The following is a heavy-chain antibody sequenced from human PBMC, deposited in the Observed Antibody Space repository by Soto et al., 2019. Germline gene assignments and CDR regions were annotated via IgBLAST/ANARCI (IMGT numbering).Heavy chain of an antibody. V-gene: IGHV4-39*01. CDR1: GGSISSSSYY. J-gene: IGHJ3*02. CDR2: IYYSGST. Sequence: TLSLTCTVSGGSISSSSYYWGWIRQPPGKGLEWIGSIYYSGSTYYNPSLKSRVTISVDTSKNQFSLKLSSVTAADTAVYYCARNYYDSSGYYPGAFDIWGQGTMVTVSS. D-gene: IGHD3-22*01. CDR3: ARNYYDSSGYYPGAFDI.